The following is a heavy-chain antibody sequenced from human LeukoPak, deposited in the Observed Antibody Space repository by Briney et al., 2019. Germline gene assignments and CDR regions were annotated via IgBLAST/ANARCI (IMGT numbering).Heavy chain of an antibody. J-gene: IGHJ4*02. CDR2: VFYSGST. CDR1: GGSISSYY. Sequence: SETLSLTCTVSGGSISSYYWNWIRQPPGKGLKWIGYVFYSGSTNYNPSLKSRVTISVDTSKNQFSLKLSSVTAVDTAVYFCASYGGKGAYFGYWGQGILVTVSS. V-gene: IGHV4-59*01. D-gene: IGHD4-23*01. CDR3: ASYGGKGAYFGY.